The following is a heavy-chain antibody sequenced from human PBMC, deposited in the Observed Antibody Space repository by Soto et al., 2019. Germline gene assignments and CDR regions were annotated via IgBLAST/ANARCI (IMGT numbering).Heavy chain of an antibody. V-gene: IGHV1-69*02. CDR2: IIPILGIA. J-gene: IGHJ4*02. CDR3: ARSDIAAAGTGDY. Sequence: QVQLVHSGAEVKKPGSSVKVSCKASGGTFSSYTISWVRQAPGQGLEWMGRIIPILGIANYAQKFQGRVTITANKSTSTAYMELSSLRSEDTAVYYCARSDIAAAGTGDYWGQGTLVTVSS. CDR1: GGTFSSYT. D-gene: IGHD6-13*01.